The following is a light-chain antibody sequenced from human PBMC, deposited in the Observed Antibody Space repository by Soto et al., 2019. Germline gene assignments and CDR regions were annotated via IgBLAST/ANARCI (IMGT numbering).Light chain of an antibody. Sequence: QTVVTQPPSASGTPGHSVTLSCSGTTSNIGGNYVYWYLQVPGTAPKLVIYSNHLRPSGVPDRFSASKSGTSASLSISGIRSEDEAVYYCAAWDDTVSGPLFGGGTQLTVL. V-gene: IGLV1-47*02. CDR3: AAWDDTVSGPL. CDR1: TSNIGGNY. CDR2: SNH. J-gene: IGLJ7*01.